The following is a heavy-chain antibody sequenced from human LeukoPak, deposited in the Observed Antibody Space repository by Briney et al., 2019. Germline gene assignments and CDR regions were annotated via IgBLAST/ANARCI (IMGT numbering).Heavy chain of an antibody. CDR2: INPNSGGT. J-gene: IGHJ3*02. CDR1: GYTFTGYY. CDR3: AVSPYCSSTSCYTTDAFDI. Sequence: ASVKVSCKASGYTFTGYYMHWVRQAPGQGLEWMGWINPNSGGTNCAQKFQGRVTMTRDTSISTAYMELSRLRSDDTAVYYCAVSPYCSSTSCYTTDAFDIWGQGTMVTVSS. D-gene: IGHD2-2*02. V-gene: IGHV1-2*02.